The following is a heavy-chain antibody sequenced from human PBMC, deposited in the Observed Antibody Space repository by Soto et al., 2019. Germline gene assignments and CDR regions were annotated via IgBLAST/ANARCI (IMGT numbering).Heavy chain of an antibody. CDR2: ISSSSSYI. V-gene: IGHV3-21*01. D-gene: IGHD6-19*01. CDR1: GFTFSSYS. CDR3: ARDPQWLARGYYYYGMDV. J-gene: IGHJ6*02. Sequence: EVQLVESGGGLVKPGGSLRLSCAASGFTFSSYSMNWVRQAPGKGLEWVSSISSSSSYIYYADSVKGRFTISRDNAKNSLYLQMNSLRAEDTAVYYCARDPQWLARGYYYYGMDVWGQGTTVTVSS.